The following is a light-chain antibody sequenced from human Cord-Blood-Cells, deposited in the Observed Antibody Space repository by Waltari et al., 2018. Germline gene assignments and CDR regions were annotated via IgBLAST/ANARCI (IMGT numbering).Light chain of an antibody. V-gene: IGKV1-6*01. Sequence: AIQLTQSPSPLSASVGDRATITCRASQGIRNDLGWYQQKPGKDPKLLIYAASSLQSGVPSRFSGSGSGTDFTLTISSLQPEDFATYYCLQDYNYPRTFGQGTKLEIK. CDR2: AAS. J-gene: IGKJ2*01. CDR1: QGIRND. CDR3: LQDYNYPRT.